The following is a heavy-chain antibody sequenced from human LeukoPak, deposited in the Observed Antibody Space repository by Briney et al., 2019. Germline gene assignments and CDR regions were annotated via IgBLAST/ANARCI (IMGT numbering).Heavy chain of an antibody. CDR3: AKGPSSSGWYSHFDY. D-gene: IGHD6-19*01. Sequence: GGSLRLSCAASGFTFSSYGMHWVRQAPGKGLEWVAVISYEGSNKYYADSVKGRFTISRDNSKNTLYLQMNSLRAEDTAVYYCAKGPSSSGWYSHFDYWGQGTLVTVSS. V-gene: IGHV3-30*18. J-gene: IGHJ4*02. CDR1: GFTFSSYG. CDR2: ISYEGSNK.